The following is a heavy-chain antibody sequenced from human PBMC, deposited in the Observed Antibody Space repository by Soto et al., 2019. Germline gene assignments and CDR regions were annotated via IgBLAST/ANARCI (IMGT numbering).Heavy chain of an antibody. J-gene: IGHJ4*02. Sequence: QVQLVQSGAEVKKPGASVKVSCKASGYTFTSYDINWVRQATGQGLGWMGWMNPNSGNTAYAQKFQARVTITRNTSISTAYMELSSLRSEDTASYYCSREVVGGNLPNWGQGTLVTVSS. CDR1: GYTFTSYD. V-gene: IGHV1-8*01. CDR3: SREVVGGNLPN. CDR2: MNPNSGNT. D-gene: IGHD2-15*01.